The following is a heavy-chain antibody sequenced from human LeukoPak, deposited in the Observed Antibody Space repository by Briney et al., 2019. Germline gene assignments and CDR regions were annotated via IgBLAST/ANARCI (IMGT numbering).Heavy chain of an antibody. CDR2: TYYRSKWYN. D-gene: IGHD3-10*01. Sequence: SQTLSLTCAISGDSVSSNSAAWNWIRQSPSRGLEWLGRTYYRSKWYNNYAVSVKSRMTINPDTSKNQFSLQLNSVTAEDTAVYYCVRELGSVNGFDIWGQGTMVIVSS. CDR1: GDSVSSNSAA. J-gene: IGHJ3*02. V-gene: IGHV6-1*01. CDR3: VRELGSVNGFDI.